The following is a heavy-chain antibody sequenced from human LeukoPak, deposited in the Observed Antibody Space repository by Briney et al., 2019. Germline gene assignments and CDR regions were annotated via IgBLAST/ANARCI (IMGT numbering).Heavy chain of an antibody. CDR2: ISSSGSYK. CDR1: GFTFSTYS. V-gene: IGHV3-21*03. Sequence: GGSLRLSCAASGFTFSTYSMNWVRQAPGKGLEWVSSISSSGSYKYYADSVKGRFTISRDNAKKSLYLQMNSLRAEDTAVYYCARDRSSYYFDYWGREPWSPSPQ. CDR3: ARDRSSYYFDY. J-gene: IGHJ4*02.